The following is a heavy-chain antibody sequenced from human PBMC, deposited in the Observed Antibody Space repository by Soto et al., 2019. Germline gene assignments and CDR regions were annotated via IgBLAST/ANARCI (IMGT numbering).Heavy chain of an antibody. J-gene: IGHJ3*02. V-gene: IGHV3-30-3*01. CDR3: ARSFRGYSSSWHDAFAI. Sequence: QVQLVESGGGVVQPGRSLRLSCAASGFTFSSYAMHWVRQAPGKGLEWVAVISYDGSNKYYADSVKGRFTISRDNSKNTLYLQMNSLRAEDTAVYYCARSFRGYSSSWHDAFAIWGQGTMVTVSS. CDR1: GFTFSSYA. CDR2: ISYDGSNK. D-gene: IGHD6-13*01.